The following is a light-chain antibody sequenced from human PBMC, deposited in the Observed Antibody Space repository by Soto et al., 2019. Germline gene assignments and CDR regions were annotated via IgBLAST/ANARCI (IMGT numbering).Light chain of an antibody. CDR2: EVT. CDR1: SSDVGGYNY. Sequence: QSALTQPPSASGSPGQSVTISCTGTSSDVGGYNYVSWYQHHPGKAPKLMIYEVTKRPSGVPDRFSGSKSGNTASLTVSGLQAEDEADYYCNSYADSDNWVFGGGTKVNVL. V-gene: IGLV2-8*01. J-gene: IGLJ3*02. CDR3: NSYADSDNWV.